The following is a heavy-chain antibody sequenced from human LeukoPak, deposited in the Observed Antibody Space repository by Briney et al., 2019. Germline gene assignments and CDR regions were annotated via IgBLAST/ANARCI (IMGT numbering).Heavy chain of an antibody. Sequence: ASVKVSCKASGYTFTSYGISWVRQAPGQRLEWMGWINAGNGNTKYSQKFQGRVTITRDTSASTAYMELSSLRSEDTAVYYCARADYGGNFYFDYWGQGTLVTVSS. D-gene: IGHD4-23*01. CDR1: GYTFTSYG. CDR2: INAGNGNT. V-gene: IGHV1-3*01. J-gene: IGHJ4*02. CDR3: ARADYGGNFYFDY.